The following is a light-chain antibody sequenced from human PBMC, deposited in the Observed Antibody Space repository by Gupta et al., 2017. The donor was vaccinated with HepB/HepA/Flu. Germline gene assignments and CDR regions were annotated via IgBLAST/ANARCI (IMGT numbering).Light chain of an antibody. V-gene: IGKV3-11*01. CDR1: QSVNGY. Sequence: ETVLIQSPATLSLSPGETAILSCWTSQSVNGYLAWYHQTPGQPPRLLIYDVSFRATGIPARFRGSGSGTDFTLTIRSLEPEDFAVYYCQQRDNWPLTFGGGTKVEMK. CDR2: DVS. J-gene: IGKJ4*01. CDR3: QQRDNWPLT.